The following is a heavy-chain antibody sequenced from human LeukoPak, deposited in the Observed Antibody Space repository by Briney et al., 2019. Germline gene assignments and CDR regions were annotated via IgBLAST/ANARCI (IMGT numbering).Heavy chain of an antibody. V-gene: IGHV1-18*01. CDR3: ARSYYDILTGYPKNNWFDP. Sequence: ASVKVSCKPSGYTFTSYAISWLRQAPGQGLEWMGWISTYSGNTNYAQKLQGRITMTIETSTSTAYMELRSLRSDDTAVYYCARSYYDILTGYPKNNWFDPWGQGTLVTVSS. CDR2: ISTYSGNT. CDR1: GYTFTSYA. D-gene: IGHD3-9*01. J-gene: IGHJ5*02.